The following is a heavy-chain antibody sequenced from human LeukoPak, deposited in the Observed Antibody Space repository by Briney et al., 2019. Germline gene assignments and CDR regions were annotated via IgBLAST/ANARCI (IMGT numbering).Heavy chain of an antibody. CDR3: ARVYSANGYGSGYYDY. Sequence: GGSLRLSCAASGFTFSGYWMHWVRQAPGKGLAWVSVIRSDGSITTYADSVKGRFTISRDSANNSLYLQMNSLRAEDTAVYYCARVYSANGYGSGYYDYWGQGTLVTVSS. CDR2: IRSDGSIT. D-gene: IGHD3-10*01. J-gene: IGHJ4*02. CDR1: GFTFSGYW. V-gene: IGHV3-74*01.